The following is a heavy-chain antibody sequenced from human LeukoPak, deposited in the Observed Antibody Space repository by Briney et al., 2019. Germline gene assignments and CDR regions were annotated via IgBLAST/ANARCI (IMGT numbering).Heavy chain of an antibody. CDR3: ASIDYGGKSYGY. V-gene: IGHV1-18*01. D-gene: IGHD4-17*01. CDR2: ISAYNGNT. Sequence: GASVKVSCKASGYTLITYGISWVRQAPGQGLEWMGWISAYNGNTNYAQKLQGRVTMTTDTSTSTAYMELRSLRSDDTAVYYCASIDYGGKSYGYWGQGTLVTVSS. J-gene: IGHJ4*02. CDR1: GYTLITYG.